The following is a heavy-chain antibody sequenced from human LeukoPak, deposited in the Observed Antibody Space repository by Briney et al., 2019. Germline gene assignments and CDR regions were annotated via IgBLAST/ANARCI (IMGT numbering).Heavy chain of an antibody. V-gene: IGHV4-39*01. CDR2: IYYSGST. D-gene: IGHD4-23*01. CDR3: ARGRWVGGNRSFSEYYYMDV. Sequence: SETLSLTCTVSGGSISSSSYYWGWIRQPPGKGLEWIGSIYYSGSTYYNPSLKSRVTISVDTSKNQFSLKLSSVTAADTAVYYCARGRWVGGNRSFSEYYYMDVWGKGTTVTVSS. J-gene: IGHJ6*03. CDR1: GGSISSSSYY.